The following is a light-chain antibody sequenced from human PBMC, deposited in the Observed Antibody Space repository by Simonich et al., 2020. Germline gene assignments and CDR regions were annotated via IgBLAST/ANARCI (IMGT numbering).Light chain of an antibody. CDR3: QQYYSTPWT. Sequence: DIVMTQSPDSLAVSLGERATINCKSSQSVLYRSNNKNYLAWYQQKPGQPPRLLIYWASTGESGVPDRFRGSGSGTDFTLTISSLQAEDVAVYYCQQYYSTPWTFGQGTKVEIK. CDR1: QSVLYRSNNKNY. J-gene: IGKJ1*01. CDR2: WAS. V-gene: IGKV4-1*01.